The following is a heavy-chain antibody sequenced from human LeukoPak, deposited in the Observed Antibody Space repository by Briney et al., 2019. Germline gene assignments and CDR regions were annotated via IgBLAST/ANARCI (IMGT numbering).Heavy chain of an antibody. CDR1: GFAFNTYA. V-gene: IGHV3-33*01. CDR2: IWHDGSHK. CDR3: AREIFGPGSYPDF. J-gene: IGHJ4*02. Sequence: PGRSLRLSCAASGFAFNTYAMHWVRQAPGQGREWVALIWHDGSHKFYSNSVRGQFTISRDNSKNTVSLQMNNLRPEDTAVYYCAREIFGPGSYPDFWGQGTLVTVSS. D-gene: IGHD3-10*01.